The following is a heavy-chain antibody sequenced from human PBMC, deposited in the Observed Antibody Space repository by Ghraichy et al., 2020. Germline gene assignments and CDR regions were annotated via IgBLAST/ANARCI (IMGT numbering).Heavy chain of an antibody. CDR2: MNHSGST. CDR1: RGSFRGYS. CDR3: ARAKIRDGMDV. V-gene: IGHV4-34*01. D-gene: IGHD3-16*01. Sequence: SETLSLTCAVYRGSFRGYSWTWIRQPPGKGLEWIGEMNHSGSTNHHPSLKSRVTISVDTSKNRFSLKLRSVTAADTAVYYCARAKIRDGMDVWGPGTTVTVSS. J-gene: IGHJ6*02.